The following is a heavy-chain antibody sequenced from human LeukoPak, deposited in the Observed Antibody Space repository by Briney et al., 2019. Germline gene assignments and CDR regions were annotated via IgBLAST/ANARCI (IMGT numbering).Heavy chain of an antibody. CDR1: GFTFTYYA. CDR3: AIFNSVWDAFDV. D-gene: IGHD1-1*01. Sequence: PGGSLRLSCAASGFTFTYYAMGWVRQAPGKGLDYVSAISGSGNSTYYTDSVRARFTVSRDNFKDTLYLQMTGLRPEDTAVYYCAIFNSVWDAFDVWGQGTMVTVSS. V-gene: IGHV3-23*01. J-gene: IGHJ3*01. CDR2: ISGSGNST.